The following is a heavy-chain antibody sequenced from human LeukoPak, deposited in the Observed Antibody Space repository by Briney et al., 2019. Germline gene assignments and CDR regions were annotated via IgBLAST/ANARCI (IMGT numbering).Heavy chain of an antibody. CDR1: NGSKNSGGEQ. V-gene: IGHV4-31*03. D-gene: IGHD3-22*01. CDR2: ICYFGNT. CDR3: ARGSGYYDSRGTVSWFDP. J-gene: IGHJ5*02. Sequence: SETLSLPCTVSNGSKNSGGEQGRSIRQHPGRGLEWHGSICYFGNTYYNPSLKSRVIISVDTSKNQFSLKMSSVTAADTAVYYCARGSGYYDSRGTVSWFDPWGEGTLVTVSS.